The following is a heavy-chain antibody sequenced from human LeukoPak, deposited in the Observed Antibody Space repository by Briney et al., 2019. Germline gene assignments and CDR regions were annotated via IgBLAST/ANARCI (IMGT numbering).Heavy chain of an antibody. CDR2: VNIDGSST. CDR3: SRLRGYSYGYADY. V-gene: IGHV3-74*01. Sequence: WGTLRLSCAASGFTISSYCMHWVRQAPGPGLVRVSRVNIDGSSTSYADSVKARCTISRDNEKNSLYLQMNSLRAEDTAVYYCSRLRGYSYGYADYWGQGTLVTVSS. J-gene: IGHJ4*02. D-gene: IGHD5-18*01. CDR1: GFTISSYC.